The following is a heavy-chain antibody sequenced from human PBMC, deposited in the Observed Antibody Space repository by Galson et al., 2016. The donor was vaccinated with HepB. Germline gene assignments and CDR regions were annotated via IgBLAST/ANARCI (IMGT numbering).Heavy chain of an antibody. V-gene: IGHV4-31*03. CDR2: IYYSGST. D-gene: IGHD3-10*01. CDR1: GASISGGGNY. Sequence: TLSLTCTVSGASISGGGNYWSWIRQHPGKGLEWIGYIYYSGSTDYNPSLRSRVSISVDASKNRFSLSLTSVTAADTAVYFCARGPYYYGSQNYQNWFDPWGQGTLVTVSS. CDR3: ARGPYYYGSQNYQNWFDP. J-gene: IGHJ5*02.